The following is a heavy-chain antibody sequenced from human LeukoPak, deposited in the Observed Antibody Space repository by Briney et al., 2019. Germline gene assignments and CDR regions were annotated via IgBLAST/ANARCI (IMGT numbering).Heavy chain of an antibody. CDR3: ARVRVYYYYMDV. J-gene: IGHJ6*03. CDR1: GGSFSGYY. D-gene: IGHD3-10*01. V-gene: IGHV4-34*01. Sequence: PSETLSLTCAVHGGSFSGYYWSWIRQPPGKGLEWIGEINHSGSTNYNPSLKSRVTISVDTSKNQFSLKLSSVTAADTAVYYCARVRVYYYYMDVWGKGTTVTVSS. CDR2: INHSGST.